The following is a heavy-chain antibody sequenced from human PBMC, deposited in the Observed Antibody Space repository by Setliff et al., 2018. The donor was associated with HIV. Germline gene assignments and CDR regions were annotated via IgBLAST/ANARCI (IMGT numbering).Heavy chain of an antibody. V-gene: IGHV3-23*01. D-gene: IGHD1-20*01. CDR3: AKGYNADWYFFDY. CDR1: GFTLSYYS. J-gene: IGHJ4*02. Sequence: PGGSLRLSCAASGFTLSYYSLNWVSAISGLSNVRNYADSVKGRFTISRDNSKNTLFLQVSSLRADDTAVYYCAKGYNADWYFFDYWGQGTLVTVSS. CDR2: ISGLSNVR.